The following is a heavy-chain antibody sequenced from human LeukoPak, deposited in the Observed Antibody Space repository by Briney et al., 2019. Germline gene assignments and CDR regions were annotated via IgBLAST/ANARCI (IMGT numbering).Heavy chain of an antibody. Sequence: GGSLRLSCAASGFTFSGYYMSWIRQAPGEGLEWVSHISSGGSARYYADSVKGRFTISRDNSKNSLYLQMNSLRAEDTAVYYCVRGDYSDSSGPGYWGQGTLVTVSS. CDR2: ISSGGSAR. J-gene: IGHJ4*02. D-gene: IGHD3-22*01. CDR3: VRGDYSDSSGPGY. V-gene: IGHV3-11*01. CDR1: GFTFSGYY.